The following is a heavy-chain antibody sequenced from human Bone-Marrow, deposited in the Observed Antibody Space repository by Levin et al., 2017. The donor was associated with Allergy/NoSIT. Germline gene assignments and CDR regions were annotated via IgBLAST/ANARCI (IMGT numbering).Heavy chain of an antibody. CDR2: IWYDGSNK. CDR3: ARGGGAYDFWSGYLEDNDAFDI. Sequence: GGSLRLSCAASGFTFSSYGMHWVRQAPGKGLEWVAVIWYDGSNKYYADSVKGRFTISRDNSKNTLYLQMNSLRAEDTAVYYCARGGGAYDFWSGYLEDNDAFDIWGQGTMVTVSS. CDR1: GFTFSSYG. V-gene: IGHV3-33*01. J-gene: IGHJ3*02. D-gene: IGHD3-3*01.